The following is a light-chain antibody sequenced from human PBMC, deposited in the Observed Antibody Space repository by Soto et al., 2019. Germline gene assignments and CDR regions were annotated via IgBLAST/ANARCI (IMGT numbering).Light chain of an antibody. J-gene: IGLJ1*01. V-gene: IGLV2-14*01. Sequence: QTVLSQPASVSGSPGQTITISCTGTSTDVGGYNAVSWYQHHPGKAPTLIIYEVTHRPSGVSDRFSASESGNTASLTISGLQAEDEADYYCNSFRVSHLDVFGTGTKGTVL. CDR2: EVT. CDR1: STDVGGYNA. CDR3: NSFRVSHLDV.